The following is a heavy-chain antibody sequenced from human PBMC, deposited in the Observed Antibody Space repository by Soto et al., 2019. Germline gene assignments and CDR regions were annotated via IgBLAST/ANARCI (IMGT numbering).Heavy chain of an antibody. CDR1: GGSISRGGFY. Sequence: QVQLQSSGPGLVKPSQTLSLTCTVSGGSISRGGFYWSWIRQHPGKGLEWLGYIYYSGTTSYNPSLESRVQIPVDTSEHKASPALSSVTAADTAVYYCARRTREDTSYGMDVWGQGTTVTGSS. J-gene: IGHJ6*02. CDR2: IYYSGTT. V-gene: IGHV4-31*03. CDR3: ARRTREDTSYGMDV. D-gene: IGHD2-15*01.